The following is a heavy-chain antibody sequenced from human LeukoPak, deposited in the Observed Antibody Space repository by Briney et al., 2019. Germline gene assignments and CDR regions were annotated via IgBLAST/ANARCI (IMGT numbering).Heavy chain of an antibody. Sequence: SVKVSCKASGGTFSSYAISWVRQAPGQGLEWMGGIIPIFGTANYAQKFQGRVTITTDESTSTAYMELSSLRSEDTAVYYCAREGTEFDDFWSGYSPRAFDIWGQGTMVTVSS. CDR2: IIPIFGTA. J-gene: IGHJ3*02. D-gene: IGHD3-3*01. CDR1: GGTFSSYA. CDR3: AREGTEFDDFWSGYSPRAFDI. V-gene: IGHV1-69*05.